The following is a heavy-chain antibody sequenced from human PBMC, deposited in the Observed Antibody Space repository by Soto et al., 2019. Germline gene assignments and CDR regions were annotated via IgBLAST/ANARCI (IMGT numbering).Heavy chain of an antibody. D-gene: IGHD2-15*01. V-gene: IGHV3-66*01. Sequence: PGGSLRLSCTVSGFTVSSNYMNWVRQAPGKGLEWVSVIFPDGSTYYTDSVRDRFTISRDSSKNTVYLQMNSLRAEDTAVYFCARRALPHAFVDYWGQGTLVTVSS. J-gene: IGHJ4*02. CDR2: IFPDGST. CDR3: ARRALPHAFVDY. CDR1: GFTVSSNY.